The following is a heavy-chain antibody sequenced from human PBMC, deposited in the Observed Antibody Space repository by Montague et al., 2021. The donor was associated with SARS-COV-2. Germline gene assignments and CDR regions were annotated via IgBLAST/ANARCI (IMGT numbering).Heavy chain of an antibody. CDR2: INHSGST. V-gene: IGHV4-34*01. CDR1: GGSFSGYY. D-gene: IGHD2-21*02. CDR3: VVVVPAMRPRSDY. J-gene: IGHJ4*02. Sequence: SETLSLTCALDGGSFSGYYWSWIRQPPWKGLEWIWEINHSGSTNYNPSLKSRVTISSDTSKNQFSLELNSVTAADTAVYFCVVVVPAMRPRSDYWGQGTLVTVSS.